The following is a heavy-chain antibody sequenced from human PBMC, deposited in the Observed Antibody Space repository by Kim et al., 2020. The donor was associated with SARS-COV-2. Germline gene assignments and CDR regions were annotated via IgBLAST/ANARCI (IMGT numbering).Heavy chain of an antibody. CDR1: GFTFSSYA. D-gene: IGHD3-3*01. Sequence: GGSLRLSCAASGFTFSSYAMHWVRQAPGKGLEWVAVISYDGSNKYYADSVKGRFTISRDNSKNTLYLQMNSLRAEDTAVYYCARCPPNDFWSGSIKMALDYWGQGTLVTVSS. V-gene: IGHV3-30-3*01. CDR2: ISYDGSNK. CDR3: ARCPPNDFWSGSIKMALDY. J-gene: IGHJ4*02.